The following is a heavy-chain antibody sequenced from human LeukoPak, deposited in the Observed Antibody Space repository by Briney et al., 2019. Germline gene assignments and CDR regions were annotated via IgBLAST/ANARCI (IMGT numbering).Heavy chain of an antibody. Sequence: ASVKVSCKASGYTFTGYYMHWVRQAPGQGLEWMGWINPNSGGTNYAQKFQGRVTMTRDTSISTAYMELSRLRSDDTAVYYCARARGIAAVEDAFDIWGQGTMVTVSS. CDR1: GYTFTGYY. CDR2: INPNSGGT. CDR3: ARARGIAAVEDAFDI. J-gene: IGHJ3*02. V-gene: IGHV1-2*02. D-gene: IGHD6-13*01.